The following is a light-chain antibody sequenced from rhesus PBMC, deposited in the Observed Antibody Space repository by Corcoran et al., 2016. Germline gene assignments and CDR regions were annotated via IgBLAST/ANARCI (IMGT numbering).Light chain of an antibody. CDR2: GAS. CDR1: QSVSSN. V-gene: IGKV3-42*03. CDR3: QQYSNWPALT. Sequence: EIVMTQSPATLSLSPGERATLSCRASQSVSSNLAWYQQKPGQAPSLLSYGASSRATGIPDRFSGSGAGTDFTLTISSLEPEDFAVYYCQQYSNWPALTFGGGTKVEIK. J-gene: IGKJ4*01.